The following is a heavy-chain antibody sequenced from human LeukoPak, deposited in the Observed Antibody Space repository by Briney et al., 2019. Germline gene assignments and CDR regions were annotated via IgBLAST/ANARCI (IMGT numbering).Heavy chain of an antibody. Sequence: SPGGSLRLSCAASGFTFSDYYMSWIRQAPGKGLEWVSYISSSGSTIYYADSVKGRFTISRDNAKNSLYLQMNSLRAEDTAVYYCARDDPYSPQPLPDYWGQGTLVTVSS. J-gene: IGHJ4*02. CDR3: ARDDPYSPQPLPDY. CDR1: GFTFSDYY. CDR2: ISSSGSTI. D-gene: IGHD2-21*01. V-gene: IGHV3-11*04.